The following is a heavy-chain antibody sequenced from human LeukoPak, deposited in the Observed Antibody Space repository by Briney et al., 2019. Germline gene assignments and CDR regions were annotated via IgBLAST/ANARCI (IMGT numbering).Heavy chain of an antibody. CDR2: IRAYNGNT. V-gene: IGHV1-18*01. CDR3: GRRYYYGSGSYSDY. J-gene: IGHJ4*02. D-gene: IGHD3-10*01. CDR1: VYALTCYG. Sequence: GAAVKDSCMGSVYALTCYGISGVRQAPGQGVEWMGWIRAYNGNTEYAQKLQGRVTMTTDTSTSTVYMELRSLRSDDTAVYYCGRRYYYGSGSYSDYWGQGTLVTVSS.